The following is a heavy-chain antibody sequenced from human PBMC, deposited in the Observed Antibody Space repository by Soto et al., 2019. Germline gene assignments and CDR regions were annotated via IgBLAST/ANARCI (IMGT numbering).Heavy chain of an antibody. CDR3: ARDLRRVRFLEWLSSTGWFDP. CDR2: ISSSGSTI. D-gene: IGHD3-3*01. Sequence: SGGSLRLSCAASGFTFSDYYMSWIRQAPGKGLEWVSYISSSGSTIYYADSVKGRFTISRDNAKNSLYLQMNSLRAEDTAVYYCARDLRRVRFLEWLSSTGWFDPWGQGTLVTVSS. J-gene: IGHJ5*02. CDR1: GFTFSDYY. V-gene: IGHV3-11*01.